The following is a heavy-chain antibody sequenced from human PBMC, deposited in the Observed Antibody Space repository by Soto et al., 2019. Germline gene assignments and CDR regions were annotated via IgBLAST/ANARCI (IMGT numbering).Heavy chain of an antibody. CDR1: GFSLRKPRMG. CDR3: ARQYAFGLYYGLDV. D-gene: IGHD2-2*01. J-gene: IGHJ6*02. V-gene: IGHV2-26*01. CDR2: IFSDDEK. Sequence: SGPTLVNPTETPTLTCTVSGFSLRKPRMGVSWIRQPPGKALEWLAHIFSDDEKAYSTSLENRLTISKDTSKSQVVLTMTNVDPVDTGTYFCARQYAFGLYYGLDVWGQGTTVTVSS.